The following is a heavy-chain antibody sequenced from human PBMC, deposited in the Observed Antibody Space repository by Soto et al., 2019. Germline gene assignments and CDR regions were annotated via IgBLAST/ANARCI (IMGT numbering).Heavy chain of an antibody. CDR1: GGSFSGYY. J-gene: IGHJ4*02. D-gene: IGHD2-15*01. V-gene: IGHV4-34*01. Sequence: SETLSLTCAVYGGSFSGYYCSWIRQPPGKGLEWIGEINHSGSTNYNPSLKSRVTISVDTSKNQFSLKLSSVTAADTAVYYCARAAPRYCSGGSCYSGRDYWVQGTLVTVSS. CDR3: ARAAPRYCSGGSCYSGRDY. CDR2: INHSGST.